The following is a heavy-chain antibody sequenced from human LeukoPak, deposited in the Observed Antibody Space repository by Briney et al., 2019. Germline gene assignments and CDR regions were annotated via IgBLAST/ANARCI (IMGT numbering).Heavy chain of an antibody. Sequence: GGSLRLSCAASGFTFTNYNMNWVRQAPGKGLEWVSYITGSSSTIYYADSVKGRFTISRDNAKNSLYLQMNSLRAEDTAVCYCAREPTYTSTWYTSCDYWGQGILVTVSS. J-gene: IGHJ4*02. CDR1: GFTFTNYN. CDR3: AREPTYTSTWYTSCDY. V-gene: IGHV3-48*01. CDR2: ITGSSSTI. D-gene: IGHD6-13*01.